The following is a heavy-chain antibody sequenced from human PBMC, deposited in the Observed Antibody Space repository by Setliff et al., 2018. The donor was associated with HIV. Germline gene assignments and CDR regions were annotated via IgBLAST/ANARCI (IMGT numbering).Heavy chain of an antibody. V-gene: IGHV3-23*01. CDR2: IQSGGII. CDR3: AKLDYYDYSGSWARKVAIDF. CDR1: GLTLSNSA. Sequence: QPGGSLRLSCAASGLTLSNSAMTWVRQKPGRGLEWVSLIQSGGIIYYADSVKGRFTISRDNSNNTLSLQMSSLRAEDTALYYCAKLDYYDYSGSWARKVAIDFWGRGTMVTVSS. J-gene: IGHJ3*01. D-gene: IGHD3-22*01.